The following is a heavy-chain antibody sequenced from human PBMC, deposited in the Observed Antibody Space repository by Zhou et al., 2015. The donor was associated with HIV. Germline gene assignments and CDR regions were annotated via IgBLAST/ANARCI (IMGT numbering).Heavy chain of an antibody. J-gene: IGHJ6*02. CDR2: IWFDGTHK. Sequence: QEQLVESGGGVVQPGKSLTLSCAASGFTFNTYGVHWVRQTPGKGLEWVAMIWFDGTHKFYGDFVRGRFIISRDNSKKTVYLQMDSLRVDDTAVYYCARDGQGRHGLDVWGPGTTVRVSS. CDR1: GFTFNTYG. CDR3: ARDGQGRHGLDV. V-gene: IGHV3-33*01.